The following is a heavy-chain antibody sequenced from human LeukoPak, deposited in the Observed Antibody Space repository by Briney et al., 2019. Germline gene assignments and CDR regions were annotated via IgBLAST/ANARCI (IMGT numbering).Heavy chain of an antibody. J-gene: IGHJ4*02. CDR2: IYTSGSA. D-gene: IGHD4-17*01. V-gene: IGHV4-4*07. CDR3: ASLGALVTTIDY. Sequence: SETLSLTCTVSGGSISSYYWSWIRQPAGKGLEWIGRIYTSGSANYNPSLKSRVTMSVDTSKNQFSLKLSSVTAADTAVYYCASLGALVTTIDYWGQGTLVTVSS. CDR1: GGSISSYY.